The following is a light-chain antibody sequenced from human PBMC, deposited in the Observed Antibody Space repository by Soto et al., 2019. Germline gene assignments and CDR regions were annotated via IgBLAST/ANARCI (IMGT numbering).Light chain of an antibody. V-gene: IGKV3-15*01. Sequence: EIVMTQSPATLSVSPGERATLSCRASQSISSNLAWYQQKPGQAPRLLIYGASTRASGIPARFSGSGSGTEFTLTISSLQSEDFAVYYCQQCDNWPALWTFGQGTKVEV. CDR3: QQCDNWPALWT. J-gene: IGKJ1*01. CDR1: QSISSN. CDR2: GAS.